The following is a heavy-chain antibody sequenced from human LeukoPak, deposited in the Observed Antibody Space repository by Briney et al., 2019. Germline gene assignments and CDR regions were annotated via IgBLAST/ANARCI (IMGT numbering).Heavy chain of an antibody. J-gene: IGHJ3*02. CDR3: ARDEYYYGSGSYGAFDI. Sequence: SETLSLTCTVSGGSISSGGYYWNWIRQHPGEGLEWIGYIYYSGSTYYNPSLKSRVTISVDTFKNQFSLKLSSVTAADTAVYYCARDEYYYGSGSYGAFDIWGQGTMVTVSS. V-gene: IGHV4-31*03. CDR2: IYYSGST. D-gene: IGHD3-10*01. CDR1: GGSISSGGYY.